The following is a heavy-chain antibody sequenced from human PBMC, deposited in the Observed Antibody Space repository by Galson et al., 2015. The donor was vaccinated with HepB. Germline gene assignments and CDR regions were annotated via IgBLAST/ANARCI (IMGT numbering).Heavy chain of an antibody. J-gene: IGHJ4*02. CDR1: GYTFTGYY. CDR3: ARVNTIFGVVNSYYFDY. V-gene: IGHV1-2*02. CDR2: INPNSGGT. Sequence: SVKVSCRASGYTFTGYYMHWVRQAPGQGLEWMGWINPNSGGTNYAQKFQGRVTMTRDTSISTAYMELSRLRSDDTTVYYCARVNTIFGVVNSYYFDYWGQGTLVTASS. D-gene: IGHD3-3*01.